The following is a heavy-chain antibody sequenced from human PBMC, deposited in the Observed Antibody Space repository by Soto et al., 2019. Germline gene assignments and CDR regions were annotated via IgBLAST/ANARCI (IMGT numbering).Heavy chain of an antibody. CDR3: ARQPESTSYFDY. CDR1: GAYISTSSDF. J-gene: IGHJ4*02. V-gene: IGHV4-39*01. D-gene: IGHD2-2*01. Sequence: SETLSLTCSVSGAYISTSSDFWGWIRQAPGKGLEWIGNVYQSGTTRLNPSLKSRVSIFVDRSKNQFSLELNSATAADRAVYYCARQPESTSYFDYWGQGILVTVSS. CDR2: VYQSGTT.